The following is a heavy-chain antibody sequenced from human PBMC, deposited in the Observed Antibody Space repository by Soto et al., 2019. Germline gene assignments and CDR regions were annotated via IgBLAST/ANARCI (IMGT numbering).Heavy chain of an antibody. J-gene: IGHJ6*02. CDR1: GFTFSSYA. CDR2: ISYDGSNK. CDR3: ARVTYYDFWSGVSNYYYYGMGV. V-gene: IGHV3-30-3*01. Sequence: GGSLRLSCAASGFTFSSYAMHWVRQAPGKGLEWVAVISYDGSNKYYADSVKGRFTISRDNSKNTLYLQMNSLRAEDTAVYYCARVTYYDFWSGVSNYYYYGMGVWGQGTTVTVSS. D-gene: IGHD3-3*01.